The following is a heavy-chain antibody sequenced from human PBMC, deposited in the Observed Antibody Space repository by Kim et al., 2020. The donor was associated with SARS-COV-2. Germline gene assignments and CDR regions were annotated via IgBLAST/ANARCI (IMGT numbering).Heavy chain of an antibody. CDR3: ARERSDRAFDI. V-gene: IGHV3-48*04. CDR2: ITNPGRTN. CDR1: GFTFSSYG. Sequence: GGSLRLSCAASGFTFSSYGMNWVRQAPGKGLEWVSVITNPGRTNYYADSVKGRFTISRDNAKNSLYLQMNSLRADDTAVYYCARERSDRAFDIWGQGTVVTVSS. J-gene: IGHJ3*02. D-gene: IGHD3-22*01.